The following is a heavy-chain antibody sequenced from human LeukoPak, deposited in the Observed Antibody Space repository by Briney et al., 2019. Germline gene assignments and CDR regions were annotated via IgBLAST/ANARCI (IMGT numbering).Heavy chain of an antibody. Sequence: GESLKISCKGSGYSFTSYWIGWVRQMPGKGLEWMGIIYPGDSDTRYSPSFQDQVTISADKSISTAYLQWSSLKASDTAMYYCARGYCSSTSCYSNWFDPWGQGTLVTVSS. CDR3: ARGYCSSTSCYSNWFDP. CDR1: GYSFTSYW. D-gene: IGHD2-2*01. CDR2: IYPGDSDT. V-gene: IGHV5-51*01. J-gene: IGHJ5*02.